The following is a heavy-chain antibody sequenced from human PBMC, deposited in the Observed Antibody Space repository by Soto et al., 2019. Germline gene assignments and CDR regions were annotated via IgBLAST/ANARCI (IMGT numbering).Heavy chain of an antibody. V-gene: IGHV3-66*01. D-gene: IGHD3-16*01. CDR3: ARDPWAADY. J-gene: IGHJ4*02. CDR1: GFSFSTNY. Sequence: EVQLLESGGGLVQPGGSLRLSCAASGFSFSTNYMSWVRQAPGKGLEWVSVIYGGGSTFYADAVRGRFTISRDNSKNKVDLQMHSLRAEDPAVYYCARDPWAADYWGQGTLVTVSS. CDR2: IYGGGST.